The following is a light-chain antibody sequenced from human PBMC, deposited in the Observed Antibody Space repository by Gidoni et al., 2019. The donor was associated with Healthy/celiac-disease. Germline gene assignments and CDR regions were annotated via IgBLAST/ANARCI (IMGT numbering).Light chain of an antibody. CDR2: WAS. J-gene: IGKJ5*01. Sequence: DIVMTQSTDSLAVSLGERATINCKSSQSVLYSSNNTNYLAWYQQKPGQPPKLLIYWASTRESGVPDRFSGSGSGTDFTLTISSLQAEDVAVYYCQQYYSTPITFGQGTRLEIK. V-gene: IGKV4-1*01. CDR3: QQYYSTPIT. CDR1: QSVLYSSNNTNY.